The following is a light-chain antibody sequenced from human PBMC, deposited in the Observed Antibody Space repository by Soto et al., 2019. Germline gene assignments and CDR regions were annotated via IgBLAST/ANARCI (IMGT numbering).Light chain of an antibody. CDR1: RRICTR. CDR3: QQYSDWPST. V-gene: IGKV3-15*01. CDR2: GAS. J-gene: IGKJ2*01. Sequence: EVVLTQSPATLSVSLGGSVTLSCRASRRICTRLAWYQQKPGQAPRLLIYGASTRAPGIPAKFSGRGAGTEFTLTISSLQAEDFAMKYRQQYSDWPSTFGQGTKVEIK.